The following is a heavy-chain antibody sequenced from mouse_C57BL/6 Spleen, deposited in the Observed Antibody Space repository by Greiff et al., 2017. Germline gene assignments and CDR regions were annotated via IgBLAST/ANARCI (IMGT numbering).Heavy chain of an antibody. CDR1: GYAFSSYW. CDR2: IYPGDGDT. J-gene: IGHJ2*01. CDR3: ARGDSYYFDY. Sequence: QVQLKESGAELVKPGASVKISCKASGYAFSSYWMNWVKQRPGKGLEWIGQIYPGDGDTNYNGKFKGKATLTADKSSSTAYMQLSSLTSEDSAVYFCARGDSYYFDYWGQGTTLTVSS. V-gene: IGHV1-80*01.